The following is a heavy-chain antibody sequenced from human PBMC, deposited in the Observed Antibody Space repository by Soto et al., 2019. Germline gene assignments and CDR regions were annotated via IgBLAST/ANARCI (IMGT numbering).Heavy chain of an antibody. D-gene: IGHD2-2*01. CDR1: GFTFSSYA. CDR2: ISGSGGST. Sequence: PGGSLRLSCAASGFTFSSYAMSWVRQAPGKGLEWVSAISGSGGSTYYADSVRGRFTISRDNSKNTLYLQMNSLRAEDTAVYYCAKGPQYCSSTSCYLYGMDVWGQGTTVTVSS. CDR3: AKGPQYCSSTSCYLYGMDV. V-gene: IGHV3-23*01. J-gene: IGHJ6*02.